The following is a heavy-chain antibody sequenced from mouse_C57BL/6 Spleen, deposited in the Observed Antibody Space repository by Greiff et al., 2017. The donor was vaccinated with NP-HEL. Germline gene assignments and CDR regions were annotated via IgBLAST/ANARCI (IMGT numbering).Heavy chain of an antibody. Sequence: VQLQQPGAELVMPGASVKLSCKASGYTFTSYWMHWVKQRPGQGLEWIGEIDPSDSYTNYNQKFKGKSTLTVDKSSSTAYMQLSSLTSEDSAVYYCARPLLGYFDVWGTGTTVTVSS. J-gene: IGHJ1*03. CDR2: IDPSDSYT. CDR1: GYTFTSYW. V-gene: IGHV1-69*01. CDR3: ARPLLGYFDV. D-gene: IGHD2-10*01.